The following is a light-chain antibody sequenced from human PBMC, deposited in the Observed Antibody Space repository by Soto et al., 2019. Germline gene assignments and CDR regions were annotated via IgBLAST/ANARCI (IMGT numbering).Light chain of an antibody. CDR1: QTISSW. CDR3: QHYNSYSEA. V-gene: IGKV1-5*03. Sequence: IQMTQSPSTLSGSVGDRVTITWRASQTISSWLAWYQQKPGKAPKLLIYKASTLKSGVPSRFSGSGSGTEFTLTISSLQNDDFATYYCQHYNSYSEAFGQGTKVDIK. CDR2: KAS. J-gene: IGKJ1*01.